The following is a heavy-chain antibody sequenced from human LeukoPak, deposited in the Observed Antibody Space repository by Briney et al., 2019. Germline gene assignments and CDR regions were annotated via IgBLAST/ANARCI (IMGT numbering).Heavy chain of an antibody. D-gene: IGHD6-13*01. CDR2: IYYSGST. J-gene: IGHJ6*03. CDR3: AAIAAAGTDYYYYMDA. Sequence: SETLSLTCTVSGGSISSYYWSWIRQPPGKGLEWIGYIYYSGSTNYNPSLKSRVTISVDTFKNQFSLKLRSVTAADTAVYYCAAIAAAGTDYYYYMDAWGKGTTVTVSS. CDR1: GGSISSYY. V-gene: IGHV4-59*01.